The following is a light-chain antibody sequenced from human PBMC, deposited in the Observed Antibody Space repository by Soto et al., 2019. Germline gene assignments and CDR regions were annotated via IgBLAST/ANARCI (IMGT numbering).Light chain of an antibody. CDR1: QSVSSH. V-gene: IGKV3-20*01. J-gene: IGKJ5*01. CDR3: HQYGTFPIT. Sequence: EIVMTQSPATLSVSTGEGATVSCRASQSVSSHLAWYQQKPGQAPRLLISGASSRAAGISDKFSGSGSGTDLTLTISRLEPEDFAVYFCHQYGTFPITFGQGTRLEIK. CDR2: GAS.